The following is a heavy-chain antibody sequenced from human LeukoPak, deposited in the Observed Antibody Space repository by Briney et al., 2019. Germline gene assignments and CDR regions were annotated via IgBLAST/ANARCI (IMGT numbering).Heavy chain of an antibody. CDR3: AREEEGIDY. Sequence: GASVKVSCKASGGTFSSYAISWVRQAPGQGLGWMGRIIPIVGIRNYAQKFQGRVTITADKSTSTAYMELSSLRSEDTAVYYCAREEEGIDYWGQGTPVTVSS. CDR2: IIPIVGIR. V-gene: IGHV1-69*10. CDR1: GGTFSSYA. J-gene: IGHJ4*02.